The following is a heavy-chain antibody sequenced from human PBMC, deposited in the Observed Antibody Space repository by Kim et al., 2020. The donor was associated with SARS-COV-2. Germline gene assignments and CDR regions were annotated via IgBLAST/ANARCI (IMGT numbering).Heavy chain of an antibody. D-gene: IGHD6-6*01. CDR2: GTT. Sequence: GTTYYNPSLKRRVTISIDTSKNQFSLKLSLVTAADTAVYYCARASSSSDDFWGQGILVTVSS. J-gene: IGHJ4*02. CDR3: ARASSSSDDF. V-gene: IGHV4-39*01.